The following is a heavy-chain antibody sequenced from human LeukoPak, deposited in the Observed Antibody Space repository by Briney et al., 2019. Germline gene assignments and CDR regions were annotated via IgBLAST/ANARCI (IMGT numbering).Heavy chain of an antibody. CDR3: ARDNCSGGSCYLY. Sequence: SETLSLTCTVSGGSISSSNWWSWVRQPPGKGLEWIGEIYHSGSTNYNPSLKSRVTISVDKSKNQFSLKLSSVTAADTAVYYCARDNCSGGSCYLYWGQGTLVTVSS. J-gene: IGHJ4*02. CDR1: GGSISSSNW. D-gene: IGHD2-15*01. CDR2: IYHSGST. V-gene: IGHV4-4*02.